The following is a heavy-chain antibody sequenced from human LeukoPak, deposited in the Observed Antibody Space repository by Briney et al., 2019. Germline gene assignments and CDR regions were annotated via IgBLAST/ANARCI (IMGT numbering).Heavy chain of an antibody. CDR3: ASLMRESFPYGDPGDY. D-gene: IGHD3-10*01. V-gene: IGHV3-30-3*01. Sequence: AGGSLRLSCAASGFTFSSYWMNWVRQAPGKGLEWVAVISYDGSNKYYADSVKGRFTISRDNSKNTLYLQMNSLRAEDTAVYYCASLMRESFPYGDPGDYWGQGTLVTVSS. CDR1: GFTFSSYW. CDR2: ISYDGSNK. J-gene: IGHJ4*02.